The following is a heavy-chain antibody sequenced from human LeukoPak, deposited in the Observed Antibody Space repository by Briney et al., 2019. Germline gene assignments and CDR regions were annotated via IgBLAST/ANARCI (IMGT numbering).Heavy chain of an antibody. J-gene: IGHJ5*02. Sequence: SETLSLTCAVYGGSFSGYYWSWIRQPPGKGLEWIGEINHSGSTNYNPSLKSRVTISVDTSKNQFSLKLSSVTAADTAVYYCARVIGSVTNWFDPWGQGTLVTVSS. CDR3: ARVIGSVTNWFDP. CDR1: GGSFSGYY. D-gene: IGHD6-19*01. CDR2: INHSGST. V-gene: IGHV4-34*01.